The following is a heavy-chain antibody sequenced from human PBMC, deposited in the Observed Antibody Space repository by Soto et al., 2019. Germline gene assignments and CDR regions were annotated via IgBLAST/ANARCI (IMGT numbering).Heavy chain of an antibody. CDR2: ISSTTNYI. V-gene: IGHV3-21*06. CDR3: ARESEDLTSNFDY. J-gene: IGHJ4*02. Sequence: GGSLRLSCAASGFTFTRYSMNWVRHAPGKGLEWVSSISSTTNYIYHGDSMKGRFTISRDNAKNSLYLEMNSLRAEDTAVYYCARESEDLTSNFDYWGQGTLVTVSS. CDR1: GFTFTRYS.